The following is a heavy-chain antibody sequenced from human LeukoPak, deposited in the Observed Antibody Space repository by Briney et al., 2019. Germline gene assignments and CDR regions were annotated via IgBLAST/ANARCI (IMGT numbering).Heavy chain of an antibody. CDR2: VYYSGST. CDR3: ARLGGYYFDY. Sequence: SETLSLTCTVSGRSINSYYWSWIRQPPGKGLEWIGYVYYSGSTNYNPSLKSRVTISVGASKNQFSLKLTSVTAADTAVYYCARLGGYYFDYWGQGALVAVSS. CDR1: GRSINSYY. D-gene: IGHD3-22*01. V-gene: IGHV4-59*01. J-gene: IGHJ4*02.